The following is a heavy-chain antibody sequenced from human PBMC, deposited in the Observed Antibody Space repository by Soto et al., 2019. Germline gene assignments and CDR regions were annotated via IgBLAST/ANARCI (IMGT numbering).Heavy chain of an antibody. CDR2: ITGSGGST. CDR1: GFTFSTYA. D-gene: IGHD3-22*01. J-gene: IGHJ4*02. CDR3: AKDYFSSGYYYGLDY. Sequence: EGSLRLSCAASGFTFSTYAMIWVRQAPGKGLEWVSVITGSGGSTYYADSVKGRFTISRDTSKNTLFLQMNSLRAEDTAVYYCAKDYFSSGYYYGLDYWGQGTLVTVSS. V-gene: IGHV3-23*01.